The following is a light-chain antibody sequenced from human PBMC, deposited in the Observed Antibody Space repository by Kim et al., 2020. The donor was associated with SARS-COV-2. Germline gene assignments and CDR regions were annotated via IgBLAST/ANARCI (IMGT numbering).Light chain of an antibody. V-gene: IGKV1-6*01. J-gene: IGKJ2*01. Sequence: AIRMTQSPSSLSASVGDRVAITCRASQYIRNDLGWYQQKPGKAPKLLIYAASTLHIGVPSRFSGSGSGTDFTLTISSLQPEDFATYYCLQDYNYHRTFGQGTKLEIK. CDR2: AAS. CDR1: QYIRND. CDR3: LQDYNYHRT.